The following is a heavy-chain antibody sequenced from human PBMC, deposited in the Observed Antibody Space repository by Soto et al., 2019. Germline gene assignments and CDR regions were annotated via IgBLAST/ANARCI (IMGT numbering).Heavy chain of an antibody. Sequence: PGGSLRLSCAASGFTFSSYWMHWVRQAPGKGLVLGSRINSDGSSTSYADSVKGRFTISRDNAKNTLYLQMNSLRAEDTAVYYCARDQYYDFWSGYYRPHYYYGMDVWGQGTTVIVSS. CDR3: ARDQYYDFWSGYYRPHYYYGMDV. CDR1: GFTFSSYW. J-gene: IGHJ6*02. CDR2: INSDGSST. D-gene: IGHD3-3*01. V-gene: IGHV3-74*01.